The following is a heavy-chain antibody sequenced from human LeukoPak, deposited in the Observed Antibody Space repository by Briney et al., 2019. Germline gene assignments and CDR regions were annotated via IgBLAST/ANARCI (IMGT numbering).Heavy chain of an antibody. CDR2: IIPILGIA. Sequence: GASVKVSCKASGGTFSSYAISWVRQAPGQGLEWMGRIIPILGIANYAQKFQGRVTITADKSTSTAYMELSSLRSEDTAVYYCARSGYSYYGMDVWGQGTTVTVSS. CDR1: GGTFSSYA. V-gene: IGHV1-69*04. CDR3: ARSGYSYYGMDV. J-gene: IGHJ6*02. D-gene: IGHD3-22*01.